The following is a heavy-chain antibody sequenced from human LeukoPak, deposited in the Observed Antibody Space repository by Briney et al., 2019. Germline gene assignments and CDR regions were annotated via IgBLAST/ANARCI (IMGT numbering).Heavy chain of an antibody. CDR2: ISWNSGSI. J-gene: IGHJ3*02. D-gene: IGHD6-19*01. CDR3: AKGRRASSGWYWAFDI. Sequence: PGGSLRLSCAASGFTFDDYAMHWVRQAPGKGLEWVSGISWNSGSIGYADSVKGRFTISRDNAKNSLYLQMNSLRAEDTALYYCAKGRRASSGWYWAFDIWGQGTMVTVSS. V-gene: IGHV3-9*01. CDR1: GFTFDDYA.